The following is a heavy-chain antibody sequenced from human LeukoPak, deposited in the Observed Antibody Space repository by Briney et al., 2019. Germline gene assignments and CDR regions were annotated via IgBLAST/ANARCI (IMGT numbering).Heavy chain of an antibody. CDR2: IKQDGSEK. CDR3: AMFIVVVATTDY. V-gene: IGHV3-7*01. CDR1: GFTFSGYW. D-gene: IGHD2-2*01. J-gene: IGHJ4*02. Sequence: GGSLRLSCAASGFTFSGYWMSWVRQAPGKGLEWVSNIKQDGSEKCYVDSVKGRFTISRDNAKNSLYLQMNSLRAKDTAVYYCAMFIVVVATTDYWGEGWLVTV.